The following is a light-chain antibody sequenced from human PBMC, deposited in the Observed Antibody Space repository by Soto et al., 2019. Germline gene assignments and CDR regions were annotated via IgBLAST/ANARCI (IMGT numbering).Light chain of an antibody. CDR3: QQYGSSVT. Sequence: ETVLTQSPGTLSLSPGERATLSCRASQSVSSSYLAWYQQKPGQAPRLLIYGASSRATGIPDRFSGSGSGTDFTLTISRLETEDFAVYYCQQYGSSVTFGGGTKVEIK. V-gene: IGKV3-20*01. J-gene: IGKJ4*01. CDR1: QSVSSSY. CDR2: GAS.